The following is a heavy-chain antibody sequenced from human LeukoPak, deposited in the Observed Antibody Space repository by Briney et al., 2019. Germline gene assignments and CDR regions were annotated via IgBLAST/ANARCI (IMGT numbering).Heavy chain of an antibody. Sequence: SDTLSLTCTVLGRSISSYYASWIRHPPGEGLEWIGYIYYSGRPTYNPPLKIRVHISVDTSKNQFSLKLSSVTAADTAVYYCARGRYSSSWYRYWGQGTLVTVSS. CDR1: GRSISSYY. J-gene: IGHJ4*02. CDR2: IYYSGRP. D-gene: IGHD6-13*01. V-gene: IGHV4-59*07. CDR3: ARGRYSSSWYRY.